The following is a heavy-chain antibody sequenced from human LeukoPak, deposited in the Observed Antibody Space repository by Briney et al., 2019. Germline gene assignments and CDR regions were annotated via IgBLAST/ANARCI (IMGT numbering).Heavy chain of an antibody. CDR3: ARVLWFGESKKGYSYYMDV. J-gene: IGHJ6*03. CDR1: GDSVSSGSYY. V-gene: IGHV4-39*01. Sequence: SETLSLTCTVSGDSVSSGSYYWGWIRQPPGEGLEWIGSIYYSGDTYYNPSLESRVTVSVDTSKNQFSLKLSSVTAADTAVYYCARVLWFGESKKGYSYYMDVWGKGTTVTVSS. D-gene: IGHD3-10*01. CDR2: IYYSGDT.